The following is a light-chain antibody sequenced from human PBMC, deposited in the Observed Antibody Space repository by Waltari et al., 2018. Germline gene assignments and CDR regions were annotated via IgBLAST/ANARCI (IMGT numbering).Light chain of an antibody. J-gene: IGKJ4*01. CDR2: DAS. V-gene: IGKV1-NL1*01. CDR3: QQYST. CDR1: QGISNS. Sequence: DIQMTQSPSSLSASVGDRVPITCRASQGISNSLAWYQQKPRKAPNLLLYDASRLKSGVPSRFSGSGSGTDYTLTISSLQPEDFATYYCQQYSTFGGGTKVEIK.